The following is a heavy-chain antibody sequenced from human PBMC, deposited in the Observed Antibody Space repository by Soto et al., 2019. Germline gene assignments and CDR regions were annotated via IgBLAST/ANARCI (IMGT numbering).Heavy chain of an antibody. CDR2: INTNTGNP. J-gene: IGHJ6*02. CDR1: GYTFTSYA. D-gene: IGHD6-19*01. Sequence: QVQLVQSGSELKKPGASVKVSCKASGYTFTSYAMNWVRQAPGQGLEWMGWINTNTGNPTYAQSFTGRFVFSLDTSVSQAYLQICRLKAEDTAVYCCAILLDRWLDYYYYGMDVWGQGTTVNVSS. CDR3: AILLDRWLDYYYYGMDV. V-gene: IGHV7-4-1*01.